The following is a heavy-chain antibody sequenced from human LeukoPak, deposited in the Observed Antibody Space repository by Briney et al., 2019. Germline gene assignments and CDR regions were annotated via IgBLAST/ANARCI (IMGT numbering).Heavy chain of an antibody. Sequence: GASVKVSCKASGYTFTSYAMHWVRQAPGQRLEWMGWINAGNGNTKYSQNFQGRVTISRDSSASTAYMELTSLTSEDTAVYYCAVGAFDYWGQGTLVTVSS. V-gene: IGHV1-3*01. D-gene: IGHD4-17*01. CDR1: GYTFTSYA. J-gene: IGHJ4*02. CDR2: INAGNGNT. CDR3: AVGAFDY.